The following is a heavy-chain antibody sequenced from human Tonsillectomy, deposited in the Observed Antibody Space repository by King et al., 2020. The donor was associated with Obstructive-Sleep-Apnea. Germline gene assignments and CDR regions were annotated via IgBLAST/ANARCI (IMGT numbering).Heavy chain of an antibody. Sequence: VQLVESGGGLVQPGGSLRLSCAASGFTFSKFAMSWVRQAPGRGLEWVSAISDSTAGTGSYYADSVKGRFTLSRENSKNTLYLHMNSLRADDTALYYCAKDMGGGPAANFDYWGQGTLVTVSS. D-gene: IGHD2-2*01. CDR3: AKDMGGGPAANFDY. J-gene: IGHJ4*02. V-gene: IGHV3-23*04. CDR2: ISDSTAGTGS. CDR1: GFTFSKFA.